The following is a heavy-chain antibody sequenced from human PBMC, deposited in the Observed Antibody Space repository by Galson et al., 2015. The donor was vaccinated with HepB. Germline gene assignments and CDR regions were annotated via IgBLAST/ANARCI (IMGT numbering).Heavy chain of an antibody. CDR3: TTGGQQWQVLVY. V-gene: IGHV3-15*07. CDR1: GFTFSNAW. Sequence: SLRLSCAASGFTFSNAWMNWVRQAPGKGLEWVGRIKRKTDGETTDYAAPVKGRFTISRDDSKNTLYLQMNSLKTEDTAVYYCTTGGQQWQVLVYLGQGTLVTVSS. J-gene: IGHJ4*02. D-gene: IGHD6-19*01. CDR2: IKRKTDGETT.